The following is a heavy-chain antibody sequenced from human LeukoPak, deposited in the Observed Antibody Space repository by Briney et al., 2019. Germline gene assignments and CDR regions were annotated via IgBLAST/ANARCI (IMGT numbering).Heavy chain of an antibody. D-gene: IGHD6-13*01. CDR3: ARDLVRIAAAGTLWDY. Sequence: ASVKVSCKASGYTFTSYAMNWVRQAPGQGLEWMGWINTNTGNPTCAQGFTGRFVFSLDTSVSTAYLQISSLKAEDTAVYYCARDLVRIAAAGTLWDYWGQGTLVTVSS. V-gene: IGHV7-4-1*02. J-gene: IGHJ4*02. CDR1: GYTFTSYA. CDR2: INTNTGNP.